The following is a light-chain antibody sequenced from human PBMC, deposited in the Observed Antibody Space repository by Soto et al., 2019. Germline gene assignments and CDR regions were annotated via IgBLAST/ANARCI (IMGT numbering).Light chain of an antibody. Sequence: QSVLTQPASVSGSPGQSITISCTGTSSDVGGYNYVSWYQHHPGKAPKVMIYDVSNRPSRVSNRFSGSKSGNTASLTISGLRAEDEADYYCSSYTRSNTLRYVFGTGTKLTVL. J-gene: IGLJ1*01. CDR3: SSYTRSNTLRYV. CDR2: DVS. CDR1: SSDVGGYNY. V-gene: IGLV2-14*03.